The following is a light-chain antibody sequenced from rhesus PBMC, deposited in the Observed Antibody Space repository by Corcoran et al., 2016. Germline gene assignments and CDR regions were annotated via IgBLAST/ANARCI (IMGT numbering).Light chain of an antibody. V-gene: IGKV1-74*01. Sequence: DIQMTQSPSYLSASVGDRVTITCRTSENVNKYLNWYQQKPGKAPNLLIYKASTLQSGDPSRFRGSGAGTAYTFTISSLQSEDVATYYCQHNYGTPFTFGPGTKLDI. CDR1: ENVNKY. CDR3: QHNYGTPFT. CDR2: KAS. J-gene: IGKJ3*01.